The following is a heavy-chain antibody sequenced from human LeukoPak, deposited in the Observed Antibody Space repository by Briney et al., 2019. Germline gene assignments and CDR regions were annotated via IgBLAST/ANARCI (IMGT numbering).Heavy chain of an antibody. V-gene: IGHV3-23*01. J-gene: IGHJ4*02. Sequence: PGGSLRLSCAASGFTFSRYDMSWVRQAPGKGLEWVSSISGSSGSTYYADSVKGRFTISRDNSKNTLSLQMNSLRGDDTAVYYCAKSKFPYDTDGWHGYFDFWGQGTLVTVSS. CDR1: GFTFSRYD. CDR3: AKSKFPYDTDGWHGYFDF. CDR2: ISGSSGST. D-gene: IGHD3-22*01.